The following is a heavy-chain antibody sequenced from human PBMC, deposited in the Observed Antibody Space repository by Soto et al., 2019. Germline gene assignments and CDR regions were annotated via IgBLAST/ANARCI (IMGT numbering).Heavy chain of an antibody. Sequence: QVQLVQSGAAVKKPGASVMLSCKASGYTFTSYYMHWVRQAPGQGLEWMGIINPDGVSTRYAQKFQGRVTMTRDTSTSKFYMELSSLRSEDTAVYYCAKAPRGGVIITTYSAHIDYWGQGTLVTVSS. CDR3: AKAPRGGVIITTYSAHIDY. D-gene: IGHD3-3*01. J-gene: IGHJ4*02. CDR1: GYTFTSYY. V-gene: IGHV1-46*01. CDR2: INPDGVST.